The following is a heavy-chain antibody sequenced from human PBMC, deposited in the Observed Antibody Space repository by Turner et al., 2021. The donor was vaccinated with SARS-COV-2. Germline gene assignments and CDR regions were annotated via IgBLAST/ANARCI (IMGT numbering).Heavy chain of an antibody. CDR2: ISSSSSTI. CDR3: ARDLGSIAVAN. D-gene: IGHD6-19*01. Sequence: EVQLVESGGGLVQPGGSLRLSCAASGFTFSSYRMNWVRQAPGKGLGWVSYISSSSSTIYYAGSVKGRFTISRDNAKNSLYLQMNSLRAEDTAVYYCARDLGSIAVANWGQGTLVTVSS. CDR1: GFTFSSYR. J-gene: IGHJ4*02. V-gene: IGHV3-48*01.